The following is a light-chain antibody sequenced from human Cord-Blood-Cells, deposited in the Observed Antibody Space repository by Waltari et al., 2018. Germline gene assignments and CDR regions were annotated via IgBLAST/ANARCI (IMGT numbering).Light chain of an antibody. CDR2: CAS. V-gene: IGKV3-20*01. CDR3: QQYGSSPQT. J-gene: IGKJ1*01. Sequence: VLTQSPGTLSFSPGERATLSCRASQSVSSSYLAWYQQKPGQAPRLLIYCASSRATGIPDRFSGSGSGTDFTLTISRLGPEDFAVYCCQQYGSSPQTFGQGTKVEIK. CDR1: QSVSSSY.